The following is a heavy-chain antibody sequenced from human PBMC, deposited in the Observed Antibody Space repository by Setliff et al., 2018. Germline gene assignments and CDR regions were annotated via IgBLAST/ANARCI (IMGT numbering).Heavy chain of an antibody. CDR3: ARHLLVQGTYHFDY. D-gene: IGHD3-10*01. J-gene: IGHJ4*02. V-gene: IGHV4-39*01. CDR1: GGSISSGSYY. Sequence: PSETLSLTCSVSGGSISSGSYYWGWIRQSPGKGLEWIGSMYYSGSTYYNPSLKGRVTLSVDTTKNQFSLKLTSMTAADTAVYFCARHLLVQGTYHFDYWGQGVQVTVSS. CDR2: MYYSGST.